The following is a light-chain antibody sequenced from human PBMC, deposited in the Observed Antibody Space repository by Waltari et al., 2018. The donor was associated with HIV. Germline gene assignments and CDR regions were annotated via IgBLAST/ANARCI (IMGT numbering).Light chain of an antibody. CDR2: EVS. Sequence: QSALTQPASVSGAPGQSITISCTGTSSYVGSYDYVSWYQQHPGKATKRMIFEVSHRPSGVSDRFSGSKSGNTASLTISGLLADDEADYYCSSYTSTTTVIFGGGTKVTVL. CDR1: SSYVGSYDY. J-gene: IGLJ2*01. V-gene: IGLV2-14*01. CDR3: SSYTSTTTVI.